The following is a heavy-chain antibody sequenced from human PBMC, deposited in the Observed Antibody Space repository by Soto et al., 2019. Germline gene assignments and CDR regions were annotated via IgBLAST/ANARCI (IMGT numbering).Heavy chain of an antibody. Sequence: ASVKVSCKASGYAFAGYGIHWVRLAPGQRLEWMGWIDPGNGDTKYSQKFRGRVSITRDTSASTAYMEVSSLRSEDTTVYYCARGSPRTVVPFDYWGQGTLVTVSS. CDR3: ARGSPRTVVPFDY. V-gene: IGHV1-3*01. J-gene: IGHJ4*02. D-gene: IGHD2-15*01. CDR1: GYAFAGYG. CDR2: IDPGNGDT.